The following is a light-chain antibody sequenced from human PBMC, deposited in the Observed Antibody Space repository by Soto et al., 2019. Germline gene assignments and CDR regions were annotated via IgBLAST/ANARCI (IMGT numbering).Light chain of an antibody. V-gene: IGKV3-15*01. CDR1: QSVNNN. J-gene: IGKJ4*02. CDR2: GAS. Sequence: EIIVTQSPATLSVSPGERATLSCRASQSVNNNLAWYQQKPGQAPRLLIYGASTRATGIPARFGGGGYGTEFTHTISSMQSEDFAIYYCQQYNNWPLLTFGGGTKVEIK. CDR3: QQYNNWPLLT.